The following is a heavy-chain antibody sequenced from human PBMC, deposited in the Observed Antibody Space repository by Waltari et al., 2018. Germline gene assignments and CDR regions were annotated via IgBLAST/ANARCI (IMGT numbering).Heavy chain of an antibody. CDR2: IYWNDDK. V-gene: IGHV2-5*01. CDR3: AHTEQFAPAVWFGP. J-gene: IGHJ5*02. CDR1: GFSLSTNGVG. Sequence: QITFKESGPTLVKPTQTLTLTCTCSGFSLSTNGVGVGWLRQPPGKALEWLANIYWNDDKRYSPSLKSSLTITKDTSKNHVVLTMTNVDPVDTATYFCAHTEQFAPAVWFGPWGQGTLVAVSS. D-gene: IGHD6-19*01.